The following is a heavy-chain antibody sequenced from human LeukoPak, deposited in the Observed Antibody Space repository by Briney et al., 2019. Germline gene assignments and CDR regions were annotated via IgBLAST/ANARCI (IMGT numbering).Heavy chain of an antibody. J-gene: IGHJ4*02. Sequence: GGSLRLSCAASGFTFRSYVMSWVRQAPGRGLEWVSAISSTGERTSYADSVKGRFTISRDTSENTLYLQMTSLRAEDTAVYYCAKGYDSGSYLLDYWGQGTLVTVSS. D-gene: IGHD3-16*02. CDR2: ISSTGERT. V-gene: IGHV3-23*01. CDR1: GFTFRSYV. CDR3: AKGYDSGSYLLDY.